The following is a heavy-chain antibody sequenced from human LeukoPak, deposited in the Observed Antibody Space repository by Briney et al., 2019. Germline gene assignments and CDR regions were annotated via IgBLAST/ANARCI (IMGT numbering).Heavy chain of an antibody. CDR1: GGSFSGYY. CDR2: TNHSGST. Sequence: PSETLSLTCAVYGGSFSGYYWSWIRQPPGKGLEWIGETNHSGSTNYNPSLKSRVTISVDTSKNQFSLKLSSVTAADTAVYYCARGGGGATLGKFGFDPWGQGTLVTVSS. J-gene: IGHJ5*02. V-gene: IGHV4-34*01. D-gene: IGHD2-15*01. CDR3: ARGGGGATLGKFGFDP.